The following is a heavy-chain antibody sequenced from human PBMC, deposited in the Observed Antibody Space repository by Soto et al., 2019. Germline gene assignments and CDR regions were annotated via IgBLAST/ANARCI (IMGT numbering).Heavy chain of an antibody. V-gene: IGHV6-1*01. CDR3: ARDQGAYSSSDYYYGMDV. CDR2: TYYRSKWYN. D-gene: IGHD6-6*01. J-gene: IGHJ6*02. Sequence: SQTLSLTCAISGDSVSSNSAAWNWIRQSPSRGLEWLGRTYYRSKWYNDYAVSVKSRITINPETYKNQFSLHLNSVTAEDTAVYYSARDQGAYSSSDYYYGMDVWGQGPTVTVSS. CDR1: GDSVSSNSAA.